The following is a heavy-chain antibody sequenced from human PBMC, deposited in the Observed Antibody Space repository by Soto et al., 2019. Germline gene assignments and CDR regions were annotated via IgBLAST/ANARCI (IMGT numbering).Heavy chain of an antibody. CDR1: GGSVSSGSYY. CDR2: IYYSGST. Sequence: SETLSLTCTVSGGSVSSGSYYWSWIRQPPGKGLEWIGYIYYSGSTNYNPSLKSRVTISVDTSKNQFSLKLSSVTAADTAVYYCARVVRFFFEAPSRGWFDPWGQGTLVTVSS. V-gene: IGHV4-61*01. D-gene: IGHD3-3*01. CDR3: ARVVRFFFEAPSRGWFDP. J-gene: IGHJ5*02.